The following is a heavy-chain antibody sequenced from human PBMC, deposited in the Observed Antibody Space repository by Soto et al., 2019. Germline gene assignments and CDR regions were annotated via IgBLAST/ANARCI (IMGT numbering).Heavy chain of an antibody. V-gene: IGHV3-30-3*01. CDR2: ISYDGNNK. J-gene: IGHJ6*02. Sequence: QVQLVESGGGVVQPGRSLILSCAASGFTFSSYVMHWVRQAPGKGLEWVAVISYDGNNKYYADSVKGRFTISRDNSKNTLYLQMNSLRAEDTDVYYCARAGCDGGRCYTLVGLRYGMDVWGQGTTVTVSS. CDR1: GFTFSSYV. CDR3: ARAGCDGGRCYTLVGLRYGMDV. D-gene: IGHD2-15*01.